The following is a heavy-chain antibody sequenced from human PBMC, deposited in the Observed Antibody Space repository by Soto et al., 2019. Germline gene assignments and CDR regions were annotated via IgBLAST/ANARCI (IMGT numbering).Heavy chain of an antibody. CDR2: ISGSGGST. V-gene: IGHV3-23*01. J-gene: IGHJ3*01. CDR1: GFTFSSYA. Sequence: PAGSLRISCAASGFTFSSYAMSWVRQGPGKGLEWVSAISGSGGSTYYADSVKGRFTISRDNYKNSLFLQINGLRAEDTAVYYCARHRRDGYNYNTFDVWGQGTMVTVSS. D-gene: IGHD5-12*01. CDR3: ARHRRDGYNYNTFDV.